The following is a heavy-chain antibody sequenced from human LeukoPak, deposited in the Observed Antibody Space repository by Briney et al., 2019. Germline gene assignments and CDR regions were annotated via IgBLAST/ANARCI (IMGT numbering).Heavy chain of an antibody. D-gene: IGHD2-2*01. V-gene: IGHV4-4*07. CDR2: IYTSGGT. CDR1: GGSISSYY. CDR3: ARDRGPAATNWFDP. Sequence: PSETLSLTCTVSGGSISSYYWSWIRQPAGKGLEWIGRIYTSGGTNYNPSLKSRVTMSVDTSKNQFSLKLSSVTAADTAVYYCARDRGPAATNWFDPWGQGTLVTVSS. J-gene: IGHJ5*02.